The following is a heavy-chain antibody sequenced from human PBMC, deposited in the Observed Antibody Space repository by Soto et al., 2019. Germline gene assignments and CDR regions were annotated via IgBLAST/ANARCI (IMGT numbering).Heavy chain of an antibody. CDR2: IYYSGST. V-gene: IGHV4-61*01. D-gene: IGHD1-1*01. CDR3: ARFSPWNDGSYAFAI. Sequence: SETLSLTCTVSVGSVSSGSYYWSWIRQPPGKGLEWIGYIYYSGSTNYNPSLKSRVTISVDTSKNQFSLKLSSVTAADTAVYYCARFSPWNDGSYAFAIPGQRTIVTVS. CDR1: VGSVSSGSYY. J-gene: IGHJ3*02.